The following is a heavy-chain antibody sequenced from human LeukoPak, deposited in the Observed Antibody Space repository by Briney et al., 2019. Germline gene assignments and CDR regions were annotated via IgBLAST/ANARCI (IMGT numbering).Heavy chain of an antibody. CDR3: TTDVTGYCSGGSCPPGY. V-gene: IGHV3-15*01. J-gene: IGHJ4*02. CDR2: IKSKTDGGTT. Sequence: GGSLRLSCAASGFTFSNAWMSWVRQAPGKGLEWVGRIKSKTDGGTTDYAAPVKGRFTISRDDSKNTLHLQMNSLKTEDTAVYYCTTDVTGYCSGGSCPPGYWGQGTLVTVSS. CDR1: GFTFSNAW. D-gene: IGHD2-15*01.